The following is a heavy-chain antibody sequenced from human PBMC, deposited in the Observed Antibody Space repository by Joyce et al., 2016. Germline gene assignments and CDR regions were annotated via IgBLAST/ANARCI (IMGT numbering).Heavy chain of an antibody. CDR2: IYYSWST. CDR1: GGSISSYY. V-gene: IGHV4-59*01. Sequence: QVQLQESGPGLVKPSETLSLTCTVSGGSISSYYWNWIRQPPGKGLEWIGYIYYSWSTNYNPSLKSRVTISVDTSKNQFSLKLSSVTAADTAVYYCARDRGSSSFFYYYYYMDVWGKGTTVTVSS. CDR3: ARDRGSSSFFYYYYYMDV. D-gene: IGHD6-6*01. J-gene: IGHJ6*03.